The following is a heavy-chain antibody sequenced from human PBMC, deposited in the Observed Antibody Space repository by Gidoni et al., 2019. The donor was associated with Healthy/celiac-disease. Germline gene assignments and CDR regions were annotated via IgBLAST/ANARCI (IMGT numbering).Heavy chain of an antibody. Sequence: QVQLVESGGGVVQPGRSLRLSCAASGFTFRSYAMHLVRKAHGKGLELVAFISYDVSNKYYAASVKGRFTISRDNSKNTLYLQMNSLRAEDTAVYYCARAGLRYFDWLIPLDYWGQGTLVTVSS. D-gene: IGHD3-9*01. CDR1: GFTFRSYA. CDR3: ARAGLRYFDWLIPLDY. CDR2: ISYDVSNK. J-gene: IGHJ4*02. V-gene: IGHV3-30*04.